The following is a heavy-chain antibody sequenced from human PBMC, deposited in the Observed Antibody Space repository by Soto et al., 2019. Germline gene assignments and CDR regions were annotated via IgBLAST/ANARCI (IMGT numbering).Heavy chain of an antibody. CDR2: IKQDGSEK. CDR3: ARVGGIAVAGTSPYYYGMEV. Sequence: GGSLRLSCAASGFTFSSYWMSWVRQAPGKGLEWVANIKQDGSEKYYVDSVKGRFTISRDNAKNSLYLQMNSLRAEDTAVYYCARVGGIAVAGTSPYYYGMEVWGQGTTVTVSS. D-gene: IGHD6-19*01. V-gene: IGHV3-7*05. J-gene: IGHJ6*02. CDR1: GFTFSSYW.